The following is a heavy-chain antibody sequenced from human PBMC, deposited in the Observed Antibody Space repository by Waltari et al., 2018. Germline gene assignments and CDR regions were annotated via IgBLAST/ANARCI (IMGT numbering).Heavy chain of an antibody. V-gene: IGHV4-4*02. Sequence: NWGSWVRQSPGGGLEWIGKVHNSGRTNYNPSFASRVIVSLDTSSGRISLRVTSATAADTAMYYCARDRGRGLYLDTWGQGILVTVS. D-gene: IGHD2-15*01. J-gene: IGHJ5*02. CDR1: NW. CDR2: VHNSGRT. CDR3: ARDRGRGLYLDT.